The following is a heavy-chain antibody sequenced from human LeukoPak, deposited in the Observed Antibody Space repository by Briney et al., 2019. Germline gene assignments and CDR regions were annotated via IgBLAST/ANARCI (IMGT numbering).Heavy chain of an antibody. D-gene: IGHD4-11*01. CDR1: GFTFSSYE. Sequence: GGSLRLSCAASGFTFSSYEVNWVRQAPGKGLEWVSYISSSGSTIYYADSVKGRFTISRDNAKNSLYLQMNSLRAEDTAVYYCARDRTVTGWFDPWGQGTLVTVSS. CDR3: ARDRTVTGWFDP. CDR2: ISSSGSTI. V-gene: IGHV3-48*03. J-gene: IGHJ5*02.